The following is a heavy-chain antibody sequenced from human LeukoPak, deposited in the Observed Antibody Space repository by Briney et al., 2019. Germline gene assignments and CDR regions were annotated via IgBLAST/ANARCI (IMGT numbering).Heavy chain of an antibody. CDR1: GFTFNSHA. V-gene: IGHV3-23*01. J-gene: IGHJ4*02. CDR3: AKGSLTRSWSRGFDN. CDR2: LSGSSDDT. D-gene: IGHD6-13*01. Sequence: GGSLRLSCAASGFTFNSHAMTWVRQAPGRGLEWVSLLSGSSDDTYYADSVKGRFTISRDNYKKMLYLQMNSLRAEDTAVYYCAKGSLTRSWSRGFDNWGQGTLVTVSS.